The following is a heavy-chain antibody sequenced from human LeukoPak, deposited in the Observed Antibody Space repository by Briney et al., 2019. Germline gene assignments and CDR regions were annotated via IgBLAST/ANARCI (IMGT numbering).Heavy chain of an antibody. CDR1: GFTFSTYG. CDR3: ARDLSPVVRASPMGY. V-gene: IGHV3-30*03. Sequence: PGTSLTLSCAASGFTFSTYGMHWVRQAPGKGLEWVALITYDVYYKYYSDSVKGRFTISSDTSKNTLSLQMNSLRAEDTAVYYCARDLSPVVRASPMGYWGQGTLVTVSS. CDR2: ITYDVYYK. J-gene: IGHJ4*02. D-gene: IGHD3-10*01.